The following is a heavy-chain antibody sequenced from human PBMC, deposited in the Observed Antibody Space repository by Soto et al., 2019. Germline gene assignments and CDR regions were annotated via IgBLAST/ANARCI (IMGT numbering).Heavy chain of an antibody. CDR1: GYTFTSYG. CDR3: GRDLYQSVFYYGMDV. D-gene: IGHD2-2*01. Sequence: ASVKVSCKASGYTFTSYGISWVRQAPGQGLEWMGWISTYNGNTNYAQKLQGRVTMTTDASTSTAYMELRSLRSDDTALYYCGRDLYQSVFYYGMDVWGQGTTVTVSS. CDR2: ISTYNGNT. J-gene: IGHJ6*02. V-gene: IGHV1-18*01.